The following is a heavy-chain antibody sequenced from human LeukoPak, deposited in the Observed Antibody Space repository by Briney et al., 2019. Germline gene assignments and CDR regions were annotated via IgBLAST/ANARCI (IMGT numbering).Heavy chain of an antibody. D-gene: IGHD2-8*02. CDR3: AKNRGHCVDGVCHNYYYMDV. CDR1: GFTVTTNY. CDR2: VSGSAGRT. V-gene: IGHV3-23*01. Sequence: PGGSLRLSCAASGFTVTTNYMSWVRQAPGKGLEWVSTVSGSAGRTDYADSVKGRFTISRDNLKNTLYLQMNGLRAEDTAVYYCAKNRGHCVDGVCHNYYYMDVWGRGTTVTVSS. J-gene: IGHJ6*03.